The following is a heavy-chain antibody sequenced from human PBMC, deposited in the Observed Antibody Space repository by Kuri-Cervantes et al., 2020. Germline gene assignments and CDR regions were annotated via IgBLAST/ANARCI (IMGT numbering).Heavy chain of an antibody. CDR2: ISSSSSYI. V-gene: IGHV3-21*01. D-gene: IGHD2-15*01. Sequence: GGSLRLSCAASGFTFSSYSMNWVRQAPGKGLEWVSSISSSSSYIYYADSVKGRFTIFRDNAKNSLYLEMNSLRVEDTAVYYCARDPDILLSGNFDSWGQGTLVTVSS. CDR3: ARDPDILLSGNFDS. CDR1: GFTFSSYS. J-gene: IGHJ4*02.